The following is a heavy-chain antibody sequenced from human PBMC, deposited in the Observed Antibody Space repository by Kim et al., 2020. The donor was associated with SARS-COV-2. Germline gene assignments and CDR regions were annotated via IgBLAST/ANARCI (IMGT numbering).Heavy chain of an antibody. Sequence: SVKVSCKASGGTFSSYAISWVRQAPGQGLEWMGGIIPIFGTANYAQKFQGRVTITADESTSTAYMELSSLRSEDTAVYYCARWSNGDFPFRDWFDPWGQGTLVTVSS. CDR1: GGTFSSYA. CDR3: ARWSNGDFPFRDWFDP. J-gene: IGHJ5*02. CDR2: IIPIFGTA. V-gene: IGHV1-69*13. D-gene: IGHD4-17*01.